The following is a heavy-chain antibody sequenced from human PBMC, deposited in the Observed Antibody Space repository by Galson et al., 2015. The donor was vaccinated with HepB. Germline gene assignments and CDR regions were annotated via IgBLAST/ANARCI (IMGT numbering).Heavy chain of an antibody. V-gene: IGHV1-69*04. CDR3: ARELRVVVAATGAFDI. CDR1: GGTFSSYT. Sequence: SVKVSCKASGGTFSSYTISWVRQAPGQGLEWMGRIIPILGIANYAQKFQGRVTITADKSTSTAYMELSSLRSEDTAVYYCARELRVVVAATGAFDIWGQGTMVTVSS. D-gene: IGHD2-15*01. CDR2: IIPILGIA. J-gene: IGHJ3*02.